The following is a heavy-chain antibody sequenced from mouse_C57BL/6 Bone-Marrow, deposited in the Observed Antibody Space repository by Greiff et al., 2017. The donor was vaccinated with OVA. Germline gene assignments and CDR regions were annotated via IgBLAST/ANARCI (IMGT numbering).Heavy chain of an antibody. CDR1: GFTFSSYG. CDR2: ISSGGSYT. D-gene: IGHD1-1*01. Sequence: EVHLVESGGDLVKPGGSLKLSCAASGFTFSSYGMSWVRQTPDKRLELVATISSGGSYTYYPDSVKGRFTISRDNAKNTLYLQMSRLKSEDTAMYYCARHAATVPPTGGRDAMDYWGQGTSVTVSS. V-gene: IGHV5-6*01. CDR3: ARHAATVPPTGGRDAMDY. J-gene: IGHJ4*01.